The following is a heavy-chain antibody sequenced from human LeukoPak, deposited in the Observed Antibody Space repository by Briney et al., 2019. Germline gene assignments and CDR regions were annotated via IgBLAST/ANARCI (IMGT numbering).Heavy chain of an antibody. D-gene: IGHD3-16*02. CDR2: ISSSGSTI. CDR1: GFTFSDYY. Sequence: PGGSLRLSCAASGFTFSDYYMSWIRQAPGKGLEWVSYISSSGSTIYYADSVKGRFTISRDNAESSLYLQVNSLRAEDTAVYYCVRDPRSFHFWGQGTLVTVSS. V-gene: IGHV3-11*04. CDR3: VRDPRSFHF. J-gene: IGHJ1*01.